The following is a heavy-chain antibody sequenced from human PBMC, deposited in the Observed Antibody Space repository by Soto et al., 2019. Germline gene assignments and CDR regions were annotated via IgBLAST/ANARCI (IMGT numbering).Heavy chain of an antibody. CDR2: MNPKSGNT. J-gene: IGHJ5*02. CDR1: GYTFTSYD. V-gene: IGHV1-8*01. D-gene: IGHD1-1*01. CDR3: ARDSCRTGNWFDP. Sequence: ASVKVSCKASGYTFTSYDMNWVRQATGQGLEWMGGMNPKSGNTGYAQKSQGRVTMTVNTSIGTAYMELSSLRSEDTAVYYCARDSCRTGNWFDPWGQGTQVTVSS.